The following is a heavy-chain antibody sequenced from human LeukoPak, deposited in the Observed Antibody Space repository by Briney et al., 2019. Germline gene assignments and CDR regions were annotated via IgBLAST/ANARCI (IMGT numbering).Heavy chain of an antibody. CDR1: GFTFSSYA. D-gene: IGHD2-21*01. CDR3: AKVGPDLRVVIASFDY. Sequence: GGSLRLSCAASGFTFSSYAMSWVRQAPGKGLEWVSAISGSGGSTYYADSVKGRFTISRDNSKNTLYLQMNSLRAEDTAVYYCAKVGPDLRVVIASFDYWGQGTLVTVSS. CDR2: ISGSGGST. V-gene: IGHV3-23*01. J-gene: IGHJ4*02.